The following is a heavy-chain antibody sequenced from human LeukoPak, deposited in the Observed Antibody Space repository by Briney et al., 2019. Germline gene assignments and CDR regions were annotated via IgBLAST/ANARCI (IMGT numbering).Heavy chain of an antibody. D-gene: IGHD3-10*01. CDR1: GYTFTDYF. V-gene: IGHV1-2*02. CDR3: ARGGCGSGNYFNF. J-gene: IGHJ4*02. CDR2: INPKTGGT. Sequence: ASVKDSCQAPGYTFTDYFIHWVRQARGQVFEWMGWINPKTGGTNHAQKFQGRLSMTTDTSINTAYMELSGLRPDDTAIYYCARGGCGSGNYFNFWGQGTLISVSS.